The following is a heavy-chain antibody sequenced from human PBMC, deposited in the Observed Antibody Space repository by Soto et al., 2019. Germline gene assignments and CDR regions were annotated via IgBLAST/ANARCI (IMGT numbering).Heavy chain of an antibody. Sequence: PSETLSLTCTVSGGSISSYYWSWIRQPPGKGLEWIGYIYYSGSTNYNPSLKSRVTISVDTSKNQFSLKLSSVTAADTAVYYCARYTIFGVVTQYNWFDPWGQGTLVTVSS. CDR2: IYYSGST. CDR3: ARYTIFGVVTQYNWFDP. V-gene: IGHV4-59*08. CDR1: GGSISSYY. J-gene: IGHJ5*02. D-gene: IGHD3-3*01.